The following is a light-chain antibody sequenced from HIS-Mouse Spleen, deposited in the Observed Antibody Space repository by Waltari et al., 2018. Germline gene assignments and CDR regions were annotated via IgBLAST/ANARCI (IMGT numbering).Light chain of an antibody. Sequence: SYVLTQPPSVSVAPGKTARITCGGNNIGSKSVHWDQHKPGQAPVLVVYEDSDRPSGLPERFSGSNSGNTATLTISRVEAEDEADYYCQVWDSSSDHVVFGGGTKLTVL. CDR1: NIGSKS. V-gene: IGLV3-21*03. J-gene: IGLJ2*01. CDR3: QVWDSSSDHVV. CDR2: EDS.